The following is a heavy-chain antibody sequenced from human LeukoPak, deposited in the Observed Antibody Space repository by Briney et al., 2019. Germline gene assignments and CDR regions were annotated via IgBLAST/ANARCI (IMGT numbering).Heavy chain of an antibody. J-gene: IGHJ4*02. V-gene: IGHV1-69*04. CDR1: GGTFSSYA. Sequence: SVKVSCKASGGTFSSYAISWVRQAPGQGLAWMGRIIPIFGIANYAQKFQGRVTITADKSTSTAYMELSSLRSEDTAVYYCARAQYSSSAFDYWGQGTLVTVSS. CDR2: IIPIFGIA. D-gene: IGHD6-6*01. CDR3: ARAQYSSSAFDY.